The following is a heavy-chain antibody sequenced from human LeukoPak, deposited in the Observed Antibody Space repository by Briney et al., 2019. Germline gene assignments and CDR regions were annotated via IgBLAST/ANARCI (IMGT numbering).Heavy chain of an antibody. CDR1: GFTFSSYD. CDR2: ISSSSNDI. J-gene: IGHJ4*02. CDR3: ARGTLGAWGW. D-gene: IGHD6-19*01. Sequence: GGSLGLSCAASGFTFSSYDMNWARQAPGKGLEWVSSISSSSNDIHYADSVKGRFTISRDNAKNSLYLQMNSLRAEDTAVYFCARGTLGAWGWWGQGTLVTVSS. V-gene: IGHV3-21*01.